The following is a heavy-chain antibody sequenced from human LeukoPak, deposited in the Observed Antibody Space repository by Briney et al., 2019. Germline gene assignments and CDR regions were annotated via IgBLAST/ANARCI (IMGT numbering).Heavy chain of an antibody. D-gene: IGHD3-3*01. CDR2: INGSGGST. Sequence: GGSLRLSCAAPGFPLRNYAMSWVRPAPGKGLEWVSDINGSGGSTYYADSVKGRFTISRDNSKNTLYLQMSSLRAEDTAVYYCAKSLLRPGYWGQGTLVTVSS. J-gene: IGHJ4*02. CDR1: GFPLRNYA. CDR3: AKSLLRPGY. V-gene: IGHV3-23*01.